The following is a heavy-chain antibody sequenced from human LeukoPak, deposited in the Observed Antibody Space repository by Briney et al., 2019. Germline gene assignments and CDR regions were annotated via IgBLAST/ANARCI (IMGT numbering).Heavy chain of an antibody. D-gene: IGHD3-22*01. V-gene: IGHV1-69*13. CDR2: IIPIFGTA. CDR1: GGTFSSYA. Sequence: SVKVSFKASGGTFSSYAISWVRQAPGQGLEWMGGIIPIFGTANYAQKFQGRVTITADESTSTAYMELSSLRSEDTAVYYCAISRGSSGYYHYYFDYWGQGTLVTVSS. CDR3: AISRGSSGYYHYYFDY. J-gene: IGHJ4*02.